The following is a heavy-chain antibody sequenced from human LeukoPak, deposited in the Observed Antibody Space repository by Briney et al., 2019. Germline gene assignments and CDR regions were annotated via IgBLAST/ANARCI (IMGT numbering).Heavy chain of an antibody. CDR1: GGSISSGGYS. Sequence: SQTLSLTCAVSGGSISSGGYSWSWIRQPPGKGLEWIGYIYHSGSTYYNPSLKSRVTISVDRSKNQFSLKLSSVTAADTAVYYCASYYDSSGSFDYWGQGTLVTVSS. CDR2: IYHSGST. D-gene: IGHD3-22*01. V-gene: IGHV4-30-2*01. CDR3: ASYYDSSGSFDY. J-gene: IGHJ4*02.